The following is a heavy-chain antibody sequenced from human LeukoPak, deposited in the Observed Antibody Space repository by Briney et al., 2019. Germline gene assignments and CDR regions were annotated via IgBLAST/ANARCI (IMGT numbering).Heavy chain of an antibody. J-gene: IGHJ4*02. V-gene: IGHV4-34*01. CDR1: GVSFSDYY. Sequence: KPSETLSLTCAVPGVSFSDYYWTWIRQPPGKGLEWIGEIHPSGTTYYNPSLNSRLIISADTSKKQFSLKLSSVTAADTAVYYCAREALAAPYPDFWGRGTLVTVSS. CDR3: AREALAAPYPDF. CDR2: IHPSGTT. D-gene: IGHD6-13*01.